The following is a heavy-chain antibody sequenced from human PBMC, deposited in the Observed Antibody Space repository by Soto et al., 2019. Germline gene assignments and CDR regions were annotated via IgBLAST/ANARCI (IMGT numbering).Heavy chain of an antibody. D-gene: IGHD4-4*01. V-gene: IGHV1-69*01. J-gene: IGHJ6*02. Sequence: QVQLVQSGAEVKKPGSSVRVSCQASGGTFTTYAFNWVRQAPGQGLEWMGGIIPMYNKPNYAPNFLGRVTISADPSTSTAYMELTTLSSEDTAVYFCARGYSGGYYYAMDVWGLGTTVTVSS. CDR3: ARGYSGGYYYAMDV. CDR1: GGTFTTYA. CDR2: IIPMYNKP.